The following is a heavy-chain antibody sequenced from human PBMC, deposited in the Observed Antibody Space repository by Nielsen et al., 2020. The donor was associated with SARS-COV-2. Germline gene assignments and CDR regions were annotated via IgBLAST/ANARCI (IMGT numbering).Heavy chain of an antibody. Sequence: GSLRLSCAVYGGSFSGYYWSWIRQPPGEGLEWIGEINHSGSTNYNPSLKSRVTISVDTSKNQFSLKLSSVTAADTAVYYCARGARGIAVAGDNWFDPWGQGTLVTVSS. CDR2: INHSGST. CDR1: GGSFSGYY. CDR3: ARGARGIAVAGDNWFDP. J-gene: IGHJ5*02. V-gene: IGHV4-34*01. D-gene: IGHD6-19*01.